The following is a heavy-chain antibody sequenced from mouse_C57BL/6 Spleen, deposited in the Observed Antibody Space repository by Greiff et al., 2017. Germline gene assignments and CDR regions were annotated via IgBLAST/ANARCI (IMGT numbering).Heavy chain of an antibody. Sequence: QVQLKQPGAELVMPGASVKLSCKASGYTFTSYWMHWVKQRPGQGLEWIGAIDPSDSYTNYNQKFKGKSTLTVDKSSSTAYMQLSSLTSEDSAVYYCARSTMVTTEGYAMDYWGQGTSVTVSS. D-gene: IGHD2-2*01. CDR1: GYTFTSYW. J-gene: IGHJ4*01. CDR2: IDPSDSYT. CDR3: ARSTMVTTEGYAMDY. V-gene: IGHV1-69*01.